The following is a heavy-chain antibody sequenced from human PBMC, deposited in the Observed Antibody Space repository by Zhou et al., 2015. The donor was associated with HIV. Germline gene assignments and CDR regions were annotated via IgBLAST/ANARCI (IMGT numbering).Heavy chain of an antibody. Sequence: LVQSGTEVRKPGSSVKISCKASGGTFSGSDISWVRQAPGQGLEWMGGITPMFDIHKYAQKFRARLTITVDKSTSTAYMELSSLTSDDAAIYFCARSSVNHDDAFDLWGQGTNVIVSS. CDR1: GGTFSGSD. D-gene: IGHD1-14*01. V-gene: IGHV1-69*17. CDR3: ARSSVNHDDAFDL. CDR2: ITPMFDIH. J-gene: IGHJ3*01.